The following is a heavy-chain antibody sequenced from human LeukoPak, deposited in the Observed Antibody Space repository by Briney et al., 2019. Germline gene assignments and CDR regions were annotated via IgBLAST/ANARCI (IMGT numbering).Heavy chain of an antibody. V-gene: IGHV4-31*03. J-gene: IGHJ6*02. CDR1: GGSISSGGYY. Sequence: SQTLSLTCTVSGGSISSGGYYWSWIRQHPGKGLEWIGYIYYSGSTYYNPSLKSRVTISVDTSKNQFSLKLSSVTAADTAVYYCARASMVRGVHYYYGMDVWGQGTTVTVSS. D-gene: IGHD3-10*01. CDR3: ARASMVRGVHYYYGMDV. CDR2: IYYSGST.